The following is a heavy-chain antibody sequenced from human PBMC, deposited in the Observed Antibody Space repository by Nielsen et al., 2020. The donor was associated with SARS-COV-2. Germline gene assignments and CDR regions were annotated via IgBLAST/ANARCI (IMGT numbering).Heavy chain of an antibody. CDR2: ISYDGSNK. Sequence: GSLRLSCAASGFTFSSYAMHWVRQAPGKGLEWVAVISYDGSNKYYADSVKGRFTISRDNSKNTLYLQMNSLRAEDTAVYYCARDRASGFDPWGQGTLVTVSS. J-gene: IGHJ5*02. CDR1: GFTFSSYA. CDR3: ARDRASGFDP. V-gene: IGHV3-30*04.